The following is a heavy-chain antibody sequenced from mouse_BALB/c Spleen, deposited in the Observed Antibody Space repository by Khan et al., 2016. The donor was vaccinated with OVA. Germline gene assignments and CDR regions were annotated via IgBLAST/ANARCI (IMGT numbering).Heavy chain of an antibody. V-gene: IGHV2-6-4*01. J-gene: IGHJ4*01. CDR1: GFSLSRYN. CDR2: IWGGGGS. CDR3: ARAYYRYDGYYAMDY. Sequence: VELVESGPGLVAPSQSLSITCTVSGFSLSRYNIHWVRQPPGKGLEWLGMIWGGGGSDYNSTLKSRLSIRKDNSKSQVLFKMNSLQTDDTAIYYCARAYYRYDGYYAMDYWGQGTSVTVSS. D-gene: IGHD2-14*01.